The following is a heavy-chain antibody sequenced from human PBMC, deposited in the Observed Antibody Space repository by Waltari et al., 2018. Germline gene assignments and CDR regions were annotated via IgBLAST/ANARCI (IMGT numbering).Heavy chain of an antibody. V-gene: IGHV7-4-1*02. Sequence: QVQLVQSGSELKKPGASVKVSCKASGYTFTSYAMNWVRQALGKGLEWMGWSNSNSYNPTYAQGFTGRFVCSLDTSVSTAYLQISSLKSEDTAVYYCAREVLAIAQLGDYWGQGTLVTVSS. CDR3: AREVLAIAQLGDY. CDR2: SNSNSYNP. CDR1: GYTFTSYA. D-gene: IGHD6-6*01. J-gene: IGHJ4*02.